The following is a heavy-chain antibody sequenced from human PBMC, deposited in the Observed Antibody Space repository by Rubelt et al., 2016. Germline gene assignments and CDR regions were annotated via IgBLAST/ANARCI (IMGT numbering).Heavy chain of an antibody. Sequence: QVQLQESGPGLVKPSETLSLTCTVSGDSISNNYWTWVRQPAGKGLEWIGRFSASGITHYNPSLKSRVTMSRDTAKKPLSLKLTSVTAADTAVYYCARDLRLCSGADCYSYSDSWGQGALVTVSS. D-gene: IGHD2-15*01. CDR1: GDSISNNY. CDR2: FSASGIT. CDR3: ARDLRLCSGADCYSYSDS. V-gene: IGHV4-4*07. J-gene: IGHJ4*02.